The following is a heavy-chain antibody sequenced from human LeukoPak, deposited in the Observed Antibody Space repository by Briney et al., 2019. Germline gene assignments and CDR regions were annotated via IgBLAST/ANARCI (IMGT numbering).Heavy chain of an antibody. V-gene: IGHV1-2*06. CDR1: GYTFTGYY. D-gene: IGHD3-10*01. Sequence: GASVKVSCKASGYTFTGYYMHWVRQAPGQGLEWMGRINPNSGGTNYAQKFQGRVTMTRDTSISTAYMELSGLRSDDTAVYYCARVSTMVRGVMTFDPWGQGTLVTVSS. CDR2: INPNSGGT. J-gene: IGHJ5*02. CDR3: ARVSTMVRGVMTFDP.